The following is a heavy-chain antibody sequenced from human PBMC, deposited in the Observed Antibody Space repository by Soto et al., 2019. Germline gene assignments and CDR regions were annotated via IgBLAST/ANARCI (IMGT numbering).Heavy chain of an antibody. Sequence: EVQLLESGGGLVQPGGSLRLSCAASGFTFSSYAMSWVRQAPGKGLEWVSSISGSGGSTYYADSVKGRFTISRDNSKNTLYLQLNSLRAEDTTVCYCARSEDCSGGTCYSLSPDSFDYWVQGTMVIFSS. J-gene: IGHJ4*02. V-gene: IGHV3-23*01. CDR3: ARSEDCSGGTCYSLSPDSFDY. D-gene: IGHD2-15*01. CDR1: GFTFSSYA. CDR2: ISGSGGST.